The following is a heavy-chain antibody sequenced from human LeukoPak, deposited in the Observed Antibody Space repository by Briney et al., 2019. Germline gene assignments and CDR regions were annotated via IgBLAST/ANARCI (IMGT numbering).Heavy chain of an antibody. J-gene: IGHJ5*02. CDR3: ARDEGIVVVPAAMRGEYNWFDP. Sequence: ASVKVSCKASGYTFTSYDINWVRQATGQGLEWMGWMNPNSGNTGYAQKFQGRVTMTRNTSISTAYMELSSLRSEDTAVYYCARDEGIVVVPAAMRGEYNWFDPWGQGTLVTVSS. CDR2: MNPNSGNT. CDR1: GYTFTSYD. V-gene: IGHV1-8*01. D-gene: IGHD2-2*01.